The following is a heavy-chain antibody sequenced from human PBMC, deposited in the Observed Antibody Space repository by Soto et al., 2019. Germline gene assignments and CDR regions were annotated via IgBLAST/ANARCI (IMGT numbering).Heavy chain of an antibody. CDR2: IYHSGST. Sequence: PSETLSLTCAVSVYSIISGYYWGCIRQPPGKGLEWIGSIYHSGSTYYNPSLKSRVTISVDTSKNQFSLKLSSVTAADTAVYYCAGGDYVGYYYYGMDVWGQGTTVTVSS. CDR3: AGGDYVGYYYYGMDV. CDR1: VYSIISGYY. D-gene: IGHD4-17*01. V-gene: IGHV4-38-2*01. J-gene: IGHJ6*02.